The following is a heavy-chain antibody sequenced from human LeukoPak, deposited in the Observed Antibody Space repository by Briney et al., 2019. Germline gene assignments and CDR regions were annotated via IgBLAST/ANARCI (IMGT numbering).Heavy chain of an antibody. CDR1: GFTFSSYW. D-gene: IGHD1-26*01. J-gene: IGHJ4*02. Sequence: GGSLRLSCAASGFTFSSYWMGWVRQAPGKGLEWVANIKQDGSEKYYVDSVKGRFTISRDNAKNSLYLQMNSLRAEDTAVYYCARALFGHSGSCLFDYWGQGTLVTVSS. CDR2: IKQDGSEK. V-gene: IGHV3-7*03. CDR3: ARALFGHSGSCLFDY.